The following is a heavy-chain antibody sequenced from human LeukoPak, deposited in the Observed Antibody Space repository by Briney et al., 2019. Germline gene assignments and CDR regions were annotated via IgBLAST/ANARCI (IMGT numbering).Heavy chain of an antibody. CDR2: IKTDGSSP. CDR3: VRDLDFKLDY. Sequence: PGGSLRLSCAASGFTFSTYFMHWVRQAPGKGLVCVSRIKTDGSSPNYADSVKGRFTISRDNAKNTLFLQMNSLRAEDTAVYYCVRDLDFKLDYWGQGILVTVSS. J-gene: IGHJ4*02. CDR1: GFTFSTYF. V-gene: IGHV3-74*01.